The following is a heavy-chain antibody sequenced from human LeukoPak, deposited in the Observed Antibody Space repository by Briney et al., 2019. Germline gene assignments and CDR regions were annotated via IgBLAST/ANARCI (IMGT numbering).Heavy chain of an antibody. CDR1: GFTVNSNY. CDR3: ARDYFDDSGYLAY. Sequence: GGSLRLSCEVSGFTVNSNYMAWVRQAPGRGLEWVSLIYAGGDTYYADSVRDRFSISRDNSKNTLYLQMNTLRAEDTAVYYCARDYFDDSGYLAYWGQGTLVTVSS. V-gene: IGHV3-66*01. J-gene: IGHJ4*02. CDR2: IYAGGDT. D-gene: IGHD3-22*01.